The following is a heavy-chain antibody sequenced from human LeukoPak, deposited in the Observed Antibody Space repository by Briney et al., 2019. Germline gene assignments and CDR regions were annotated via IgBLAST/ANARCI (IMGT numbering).Heavy chain of an antibody. CDR2: INHSGST. Sequence: KPSETLSLTCAVYGGSFSGYYWSWIRQPPGKGLEWIGEINHSGSTNYNPSLKSRVTISVDTSKNQFSLKLSSVTAADTAVYYCARYIVGGNWFDPWGQGTLVTVSS. D-gene: IGHD1-26*01. J-gene: IGHJ5*02. CDR3: ARYIVGGNWFDP. V-gene: IGHV4-34*01. CDR1: GGSFSGYY.